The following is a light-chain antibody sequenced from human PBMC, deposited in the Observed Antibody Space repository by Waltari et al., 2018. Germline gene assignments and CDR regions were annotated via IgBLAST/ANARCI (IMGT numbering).Light chain of an antibody. J-gene: IGLJ1*01. Sequence: QSALTQPASVSGSPGQSITISCTGTSSDVGSYNFVSWYQQYPGKAPKLMIFEVMKRPPGVSNRFSGSKSGYTASLTISGLQAEDEADYYCCSYAGDSIYVFGTGTKVTVL. CDR3: CSYAGDSIYV. V-gene: IGLV2-23*02. CDR1: SSDVGSYNF. CDR2: EVM.